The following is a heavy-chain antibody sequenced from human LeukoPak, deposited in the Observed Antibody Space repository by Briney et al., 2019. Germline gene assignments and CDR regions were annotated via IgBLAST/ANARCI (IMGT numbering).Heavy chain of an antibody. CDR2: ISSSSSYI. Sequence: PGGSLRLSCAAYGFTFSSNSMNWVRPAPGMGLEWVSSISSSSSYIYYADSVKGRFTISRDNAKNSLYLQMNSLRAEDTAVYYCARDGYYDSSGYSNYWGQRTLVTVSS. CDR3: ARDGYYDSSGYSNY. D-gene: IGHD3-22*01. CDR1: GFTFSSNS. V-gene: IGHV3-21*01. J-gene: IGHJ4*02.